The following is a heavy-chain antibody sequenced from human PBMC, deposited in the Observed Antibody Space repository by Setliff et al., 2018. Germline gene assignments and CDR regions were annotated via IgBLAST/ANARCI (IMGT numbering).Heavy chain of an antibody. CDR2: ISGYNGYT. CDR1: GYTFAKYG. V-gene: IGHV1-18*01. Sequence: ASVKVSCKAFGYTFAKYGTSWVRQAPGQGLEWMGWISGYNGYTVYAQKLQGRVTLTTDTSTCTAYMEVRSLRSDDTAQYYCARHVGSRGRGYNYYYYYMDVWGKGTTVTVSS. J-gene: IGHJ6*03. CDR3: ARHVGSRGRGYNYYYYYMDV. D-gene: IGHD3-10*01.